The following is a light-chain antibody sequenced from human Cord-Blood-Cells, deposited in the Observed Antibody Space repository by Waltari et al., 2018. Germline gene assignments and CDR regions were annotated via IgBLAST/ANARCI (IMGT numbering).Light chain of an antibody. CDR3: QQYYSTPPT. Sequence: DIVMTQSPESLAVSLGERATINCKSSQSVLYISNNKNYLAWYQQKPGQPPKLLIYWASTRESGVPDRFSGSGSGTDFTLTISSLQAEDVAVYYCQQYYSTPPTFGQGTKLEIK. CDR2: WAS. V-gene: IGKV4-1*01. CDR1: QSVLYISNNKNY. J-gene: IGKJ2*01.